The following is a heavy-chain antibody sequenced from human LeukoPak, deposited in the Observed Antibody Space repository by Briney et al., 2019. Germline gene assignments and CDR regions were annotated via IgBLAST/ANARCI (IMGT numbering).Heavy chain of an antibody. D-gene: IGHD3-16*01. CDR2: INPNSGGT. CDR1: GYTFTGYY. J-gene: IGHJ3*02. CDR3: ARVMGYDYVWGSTSVSAFDI. V-gene: IGHV1-2*06. Sequence: ASVKVSCKASGYTFTGYYMHWVRQAPGQGLEWMGRINPNSGGTNYAQKFQGRVTMTRDTSIGTAYMELSRLRSDDTAVYYCARVMGYDYVWGSTSVSAFDIWGQGTMVTVSS.